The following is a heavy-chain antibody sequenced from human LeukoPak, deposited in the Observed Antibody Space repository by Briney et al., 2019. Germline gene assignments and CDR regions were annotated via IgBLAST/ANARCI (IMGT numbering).Heavy chain of an antibody. CDR2: INPNSGGT. V-gene: IGHV1-2*02. CDR1: GYTFTGYY. Sequence: ASVKVSCKASGYTFTGYYMHGVRQAPGQGLEGMGCINPNSGGTNYAQKFQGRVTMTRHTSISTAYMELSRLRSDDTAVYYWARTVAGTLGDYWGQGTLVTVSS. J-gene: IGHJ4*02. CDR3: ARTVAGTLGDY. D-gene: IGHD6-19*01.